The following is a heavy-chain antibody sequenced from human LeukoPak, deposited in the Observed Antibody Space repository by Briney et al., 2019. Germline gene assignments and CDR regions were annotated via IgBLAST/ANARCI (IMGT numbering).Heavy chain of an antibody. V-gene: IGHV3-23*01. CDR1: GFTSIAYA. Sequence: GGSLRLSCVGSGFTSIAYALTWARQAPGKGLEWVSGISGGGVTTYYADSVKGRFTISRDNSKNTLYLQMNSLRAEDTAVYYCARRRYNWNAIDYWGQGTLVTVSS. D-gene: IGHD1-20*01. J-gene: IGHJ4*02. CDR2: ISGGGVTT. CDR3: ARRRYNWNAIDY.